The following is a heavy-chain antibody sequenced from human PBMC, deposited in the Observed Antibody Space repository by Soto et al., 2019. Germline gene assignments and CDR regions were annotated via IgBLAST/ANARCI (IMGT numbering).Heavy chain of an antibody. J-gene: IGHJ4*02. CDR3: ARDRDYRFDY. V-gene: IGHV1-18*01. CDR1: GYTFTTNG. D-gene: IGHD4-4*01. Sequence: QVQLVQSGAEVKKPGASVKVSCKASGYTFTTNGISWVRQAPGQGLEWMGWISAYNGNTNYAQKFQGRVSMTTDTSTRTAYMELRRLRSDDTAVYYCARDRDYRFDYWGQGTLVTVSS. CDR2: ISAYNGNT.